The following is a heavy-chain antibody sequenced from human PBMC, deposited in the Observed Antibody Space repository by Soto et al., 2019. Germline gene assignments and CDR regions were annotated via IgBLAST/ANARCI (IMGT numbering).Heavy chain of an antibody. CDR2: INHSGST. V-gene: IGHV4-39*07. CDR1: GGSISSSDYY. J-gene: IGHJ5*02. Sequence: ASETLSLTCTVSGGSISSSDYYWGWIRQPPGKGLEWIGEINHSGSTNYNPSLKSRVTISVDTSKNQFSLKLSSVTAADTAVYYCASIPMLNYYDSSGYRWFDPWGQGTLVTVSS. CDR3: ASIPMLNYYDSSGYRWFDP. D-gene: IGHD3-22*01.